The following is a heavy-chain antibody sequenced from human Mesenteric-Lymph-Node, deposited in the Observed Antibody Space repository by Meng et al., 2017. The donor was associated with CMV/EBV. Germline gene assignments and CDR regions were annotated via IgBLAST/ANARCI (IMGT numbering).Heavy chain of an antibody. V-gene: IGHV1-69*02. D-gene: IGHD2-2*01. J-gene: IGHJ6*02. CDR2: IIPILGIA. CDR1: GGTFSSYT. Sequence: SVKVSCKASGGTFSSYTISRVRQAPGQGLEWMGRIIPILGIANYALKFQGRFTITADKSTSTAYMELSSLRSEDTAVYYCARGAPSNFPYCSSTSCYGYYYYGMDVWGQGTTVTVSS. CDR3: ARGAPSNFPYCSSTSCYGYYYYGMDV.